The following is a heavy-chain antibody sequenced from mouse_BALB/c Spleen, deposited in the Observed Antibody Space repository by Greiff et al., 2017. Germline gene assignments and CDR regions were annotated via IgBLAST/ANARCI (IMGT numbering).Heavy chain of an antibody. V-gene: IGHV5-17*02. D-gene: IGHD4-1*01. CDR1: GFTFSSFG. CDR3: ARSLGRWMDY. CDR2: ISSGSSTI. Sequence: EVQVVESGGGLVQPGGSRKLSCAASGFTFSSFGMHWVRQAPEKGLEWVAYISSGSSTIYYADTVKGRFTISRDNPKNTLFLQMTSLRSEDTAMYYCARSLGRWMDYWGQGTSVTVSS. J-gene: IGHJ4*01.